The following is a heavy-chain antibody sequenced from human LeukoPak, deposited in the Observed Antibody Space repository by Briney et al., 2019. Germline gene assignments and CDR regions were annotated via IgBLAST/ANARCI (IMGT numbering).Heavy chain of an antibody. D-gene: IGHD2-21*01. J-gene: IGHJ4*02. V-gene: IGHV4-4*02. CDR2: IYHSGST. Sequence: TSETLSLTCAVSGGSISSSNWWSWVRQPPGKGLEWIGEIYHSGSTNYNPSLKSRVTISVDTSKNQFSLKLRPVTAADTAVYYCARGVVIAPQTFDYWGQGTLVTVSS. CDR1: GGSISSSNW. CDR3: ARGVVIAPQTFDY.